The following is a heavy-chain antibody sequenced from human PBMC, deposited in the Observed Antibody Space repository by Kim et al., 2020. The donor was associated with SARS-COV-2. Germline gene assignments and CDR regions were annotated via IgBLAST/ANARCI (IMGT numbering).Heavy chain of an antibody. CDR3: AKDPETMTLGGVVVIEAFDY. J-gene: IGHJ4*02. CDR2: ISGSGGST. CDR1: GFTFSSYA. V-gene: IGHV3-23*01. D-gene: IGHD3-16*02. Sequence: GGSLRLSCAASGFTFSSYAMSWVRQAPGKGLEWVSAISGSGGSTYYADSVKGRFTISRDNSKNTLYLQMNSLRAEDTAVYYCAKDPETMTLGGVVVIEAFDYWGQGTLVTVSS.